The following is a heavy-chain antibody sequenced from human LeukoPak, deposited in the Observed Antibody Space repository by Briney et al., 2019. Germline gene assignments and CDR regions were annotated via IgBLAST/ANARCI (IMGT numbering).Heavy chain of an antibody. CDR2: IIPIFGTA. CDR3: ARGGGGGNYAY. J-gene: IGHJ4*02. Sequence: GASVEVSCKASGGTLSSYAISWVRQAPGQGLEWMGGIIPIFGTANYAQKFQGRVTITTDESTSTAYMELSSLRSEDTAVYYCARGGGGGNYAYWGQGTLVTVSS. CDR1: GGTLSSYA. V-gene: IGHV1-69*05. D-gene: IGHD4-23*01.